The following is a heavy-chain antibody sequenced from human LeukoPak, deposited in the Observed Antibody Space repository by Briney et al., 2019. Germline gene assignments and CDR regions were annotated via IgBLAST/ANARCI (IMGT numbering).Heavy chain of an antibody. V-gene: IGHV3-21*01. CDR2: ISSSSSYI. J-gene: IGHJ4*02. CDR3: ARGRSGYSSDYFDY. CDR1: GFTFSNYI. D-gene: IGHD3-3*01. Sequence: GGSLRLSCAASGFTFSNYIMSWVRQAPGKGLEWVSSISSSSSYIYYADSVKGRFTISRDNAKNSLYLQMNSLRAEDTAVYYCARGRSGYSSDYFDYWGQGTLVTVSS.